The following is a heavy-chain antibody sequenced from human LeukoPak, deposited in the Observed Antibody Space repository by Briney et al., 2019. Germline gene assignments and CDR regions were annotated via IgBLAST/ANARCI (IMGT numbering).Heavy chain of an antibody. CDR1: GGSISSYY. CDR2: IYCSGST. V-gene: IGHV4-59*01. D-gene: IGHD4-17*01. CDR3: ARTTRGYGDYSFDY. Sequence: SETLSLTCTVSGGSISSYYWSWIRQPPGKGLEWIGYIYCSGSTNYNPSLKSRVTISVDTSKNQFSLKLSSVTAADTAVYYCARTTRGYGDYSFDYWGQGTLVTVSS. J-gene: IGHJ4*02.